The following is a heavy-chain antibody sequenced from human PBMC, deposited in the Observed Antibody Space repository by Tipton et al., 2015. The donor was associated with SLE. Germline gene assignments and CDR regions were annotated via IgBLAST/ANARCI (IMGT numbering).Heavy chain of an antibody. Sequence: QLVQSGGELKKPGESLKISCKGSGYNFAEYWIGWVRQMPGKGLEWLGVIYPDDSDTRCSPSFHGQVTISADKALSVVYLQWHGLKASDTAMYYCASLSNEGTDWGQGTLVIVS. CDR2: IYPDDSDT. D-gene: IGHD1-14*01. CDR1: GYNFAEYW. J-gene: IGHJ1*01. V-gene: IGHV5-51*03. CDR3: ASLSNEGTD.